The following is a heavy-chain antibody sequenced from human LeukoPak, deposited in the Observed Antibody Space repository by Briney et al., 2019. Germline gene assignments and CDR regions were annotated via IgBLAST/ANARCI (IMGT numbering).Heavy chain of an antibody. CDR1: GYPFSGSD. V-gene: IGHV3-30*18. CDR3: AKTTGGWPRFFDH. Sequence: GGSLRLSCAASGYPFSGSDIHWVHQAPGKGLEWVAFVSHEGSSKFYAESVKGRFGISRDNSKSTTYLQMNGLRADDTAVYYCAKTTGGWPRFFDHWGQGTLVAVSS. D-gene: IGHD6-19*01. CDR2: VSHEGSSK. J-gene: IGHJ4*02.